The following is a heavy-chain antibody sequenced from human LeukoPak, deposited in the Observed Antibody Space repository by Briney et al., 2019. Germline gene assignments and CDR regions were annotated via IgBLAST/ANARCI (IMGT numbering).Heavy chain of an antibody. V-gene: IGHV4-34*01. D-gene: IGHD6-13*01. CDR3: ARGRAAGTGDY. Sequence: SETLSLTCTVSGGSISSYYWSWIRQPPGKGLEWIGEINHSGSTNYNPSLKSRVTISVDTSKNQFSLKLSSVTAADTAVYYCARGRAAGTGDYWGQGTLVTVSS. CDR1: GGSISSYY. J-gene: IGHJ4*02. CDR2: INHSGST.